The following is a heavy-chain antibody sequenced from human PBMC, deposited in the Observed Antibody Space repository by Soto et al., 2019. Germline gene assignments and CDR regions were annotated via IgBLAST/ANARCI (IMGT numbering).Heavy chain of an antibody. CDR3: ARGLSGYEPLDY. CDR1: GFTFSSYS. D-gene: IGHD5-12*01. V-gene: IGHV3-21*01. J-gene: IGHJ4*02. Sequence: EVQLVESGGGLVKPGGSLRLSCAASGFTFSSYSMNCVRQAPGKGLEWVSSISSSSSYIYYADSVKGRFTISRDNAKNSLYLQMNSLRAEDTAVYYCARGLSGYEPLDYWGQGTLVTVSS. CDR2: ISSSSSYI.